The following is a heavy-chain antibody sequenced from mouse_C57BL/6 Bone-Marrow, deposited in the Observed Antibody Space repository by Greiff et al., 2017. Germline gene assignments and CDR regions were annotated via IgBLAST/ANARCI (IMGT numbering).Heavy chain of an antibody. CDR1: GYTFTSYW. CDR3: AREGICSNCLYALDY. Sequence: VQLQQPGAELVKPGASVKLSCKASGYTFTSYWMQWVKQRPGQGLEWIGEIDPSDSYTNYNQKFKGKATLTVDTSSSTAYMQLSSLTSEDSAVYYCAREGICSNCLYALDYWGQGTSVTVSS. D-gene: IGHD2-5*01. CDR2: IDPSDSYT. J-gene: IGHJ4*01. V-gene: IGHV1-50*01.